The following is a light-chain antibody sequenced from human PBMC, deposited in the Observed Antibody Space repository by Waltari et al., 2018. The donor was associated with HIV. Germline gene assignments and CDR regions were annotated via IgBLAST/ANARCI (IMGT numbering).Light chain of an antibody. CDR3: QSFDSVVTSSV. Sequence: QSMLTQPPSVSGAPGQRVTISCSGSSSNIGARYDVHWYQHSPGTAPKLLIYESADRPSGVPDRFSASTSGTSSSLAITGLQAEDEADYYCQSFDSVVTSSVFGGGTKLTVL. CDR2: ESA. V-gene: IGLV1-40*01. J-gene: IGLJ2*01. CDR1: SSNIGARYD.